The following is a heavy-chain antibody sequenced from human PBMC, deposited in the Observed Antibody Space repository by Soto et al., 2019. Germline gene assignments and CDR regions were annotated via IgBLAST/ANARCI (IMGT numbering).Heavy chain of an antibody. Sequence: WWSLRLSCSASVFTFSRYGMNWGRQAPGKGLELVSSISGLSSYIYYADSVKGRFTVSRDNAKNSLYVQMNSLRAEDTAVYYCARDPQQRLADSYYYGMDVWGQGTTVTVSS. J-gene: IGHJ6*02. CDR1: VFTFSRYG. V-gene: IGHV3-21*06. CDR3: ARDPQQRLADSYYYGMDV. D-gene: IGHD6-25*01. CDR2: ISGLSSYI.